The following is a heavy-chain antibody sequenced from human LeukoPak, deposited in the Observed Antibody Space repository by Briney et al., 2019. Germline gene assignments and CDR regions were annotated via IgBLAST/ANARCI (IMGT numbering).Heavy chain of an antibody. D-gene: IGHD2-15*01. CDR1: GFTFSNYN. V-gene: IGHV3-21*04. Sequence: PGGSLRLSCAASGFTFSNYNMNWVRQPPGKGLEWVSSISSSSSYIYYADSVRGRFTISRDNTKNSLYLQMNSLRAEDMALYYCAKDSRKYCSGGSCHDAFDIWGQGTMVTVSS. CDR3: AKDSRKYCSGGSCHDAFDI. J-gene: IGHJ3*02. CDR2: ISSSSSYI.